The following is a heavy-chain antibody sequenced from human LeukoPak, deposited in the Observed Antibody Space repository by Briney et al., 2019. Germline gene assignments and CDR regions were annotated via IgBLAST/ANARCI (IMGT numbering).Heavy chain of an antibody. CDR2: IYYSGST. Sequence: SETLSLTCAVYGGSFSGYYWSWIRQHPGKGLEWIGYIYYSGSTYYNPSLKSRVTISVDTSKNQFSLRLTSVTAADTAVYYCARDRGIRGYSGYGIGYWGQGTLVTVSS. V-gene: IGHV4-31*11. CDR3: ARDRGIRGYSGYGIGY. D-gene: IGHD5-12*01. CDR1: GGSFSGYY. J-gene: IGHJ4*02.